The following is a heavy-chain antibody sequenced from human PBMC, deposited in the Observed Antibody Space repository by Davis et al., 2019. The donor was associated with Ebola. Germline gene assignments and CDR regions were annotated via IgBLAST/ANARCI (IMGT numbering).Heavy chain of an antibody. J-gene: IGHJ4*02. V-gene: IGHV4-34*01. CDR2: INHSGST. Sequence: GSLRLSCAVYGGSFSGYYWSWIRQPPGKGLEWIGEINHSGSTNYNPSLKSRVTISVDTSKNQFSLKLSSVTAADTAVYYCARGAGFLEWLSPFDYWGQGTLVTVSS. CDR3: ARGAGFLEWLSPFDY. D-gene: IGHD3-3*01. CDR1: GGSFSGYY.